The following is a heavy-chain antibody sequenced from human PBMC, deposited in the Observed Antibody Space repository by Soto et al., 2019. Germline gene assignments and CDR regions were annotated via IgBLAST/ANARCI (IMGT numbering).Heavy chain of an antibody. Sequence: QVQLQESGPGLVKPSETLSLTCTVSGGPISTYYWSWIRRPPGKGLEWIGYIYYSGSTNYNPSLKGRVTISVDTSKSQFSLKLSSVTAADTAVYYCARDGGMVGAEGAFDIWGQGTMVTVSS. V-gene: IGHV4-59*01. CDR1: GGPISTYY. CDR2: IYYSGST. CDR3: ARDGGMVGAEGAFDI. D-gene: IGHD1-26*01. J-gene: IGHJ3*02.